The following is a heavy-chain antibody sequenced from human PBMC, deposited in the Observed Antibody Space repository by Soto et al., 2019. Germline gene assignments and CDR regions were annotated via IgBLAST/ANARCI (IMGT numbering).Heavy chain of an antibody. CDR1: GFSLSTSAVG. V-gene: IGHV2-5*02. J-gene: IGHJ3*02. D-gene: IGHD3-3*01. Sequence: QITLKESGPTLVTPTQTLTLTCTFSGFSLSTSAVGVGWICQPPGKALEWLAPIYWDDDKRYSPSLKSRLTITMDTSKNQVVLTVTDMYPVDTSTYSCALLSTFGTFEVVISYAFDIWGQGTMVTVSS. CDR3: ALLSTFGTFEVVISYAFDI. CDR2: IYWDDDK.